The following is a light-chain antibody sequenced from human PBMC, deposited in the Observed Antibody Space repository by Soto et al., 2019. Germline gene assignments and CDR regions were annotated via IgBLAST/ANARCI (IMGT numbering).Light chain of an antibody. CDR1: QSVLSN. Sequence: EIVMTQSPATLSVPTGERATLSCRDSQSVLSNLAWYQQKPGRPPRRLIKGASTRAAIIPTRCSGDGSGTDFTLTISRLEPEDYAVYYCHQYDSSPITFGQGTRLEIK. J-gene: IGKJ5*01. CDR2: GAS. CDR3: HQYDSSPIT. V-gene: IGKV3-15*01.